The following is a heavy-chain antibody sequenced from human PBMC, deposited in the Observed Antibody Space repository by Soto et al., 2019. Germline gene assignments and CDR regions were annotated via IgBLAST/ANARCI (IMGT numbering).Heavy chain of an antibody. J-gene: IGHJ3*02. CDR3: ARDKEGYDSSGYYPDAFDI. D-gene: IGHD3-22*01. CDR1: GFTFSSYS. Sequence: AGGSLRLSCAASGFTFSSYSMNWVRQAPGKGLEWVSYISSSSSTIYYADSVKGRFTISRDNAKNSLYLQMNSLRDEDTAVYYCARDKEGYDSSGYYPDAFDIWGQGTMVTVSS. V-gene: IGHV3-48*02. CDR2: ISSSSSTI.